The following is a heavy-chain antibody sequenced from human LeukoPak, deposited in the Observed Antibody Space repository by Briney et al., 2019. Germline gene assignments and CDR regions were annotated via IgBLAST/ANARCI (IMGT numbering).Heavy chain of an antibody. Sequence: SETLSLTCTVSGGSISSYYWSWIRQPPGKGLEWIGYIYYSGSTNHNPSLKSRVTISIDTSKNQFSLKLSSVTAADTAVHYCARGRVVYWFDPWGQGTLVTVSS. V-gene: IGHV4-59*08. CDR2: IYYSGST. CDR1: GGSISSYY. CDR3: ARGRVVYWFDP. J-gene: IGHJ5*02.